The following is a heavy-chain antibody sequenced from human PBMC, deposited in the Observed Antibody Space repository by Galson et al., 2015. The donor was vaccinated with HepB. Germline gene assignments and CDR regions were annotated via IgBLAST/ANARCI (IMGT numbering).Heavy chain of an antibody. CDR2: INPSGGST. V-gene: IGHV1-46*04. J-gene: IGHJ4*02. CDR1: GSTFTSYY. Sequence: SVKVSCKASGSTFTSYYMHWVRQAPGQGLEWMGLINPSGGSTSYAQKLQGRVTMTRDTSTSTVYMELSSLRSEDTAVYYCALLRGYGGNSAPEIDYWGQGTLVTVSS. D-gene: IGHD4-23*01. CDR3: ALLRGYGGNSAPEIDY.